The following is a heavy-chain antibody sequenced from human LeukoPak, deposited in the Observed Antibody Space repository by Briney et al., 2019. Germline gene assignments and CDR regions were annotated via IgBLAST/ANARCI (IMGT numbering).Heavy chain of an antibody. J-gene: IGHJ4*02. CDR3: ARAPLTTYSYYFDY. Sequence: TGGSLRLSCAASGFTVGSNYMSWVRQAPGKGLEWVSVIYSGGSTYYADSVKGRFTISRDNSKNTLYLQMNSLRAEDTAVYYCARAPLTTYSYYFDYWGQGTLVTVSS. CDR1: GFTVGSNY. CDR2: IYSGGST. V-gene: IGHV3-66*01. D-gene: IGHD3-9*01.